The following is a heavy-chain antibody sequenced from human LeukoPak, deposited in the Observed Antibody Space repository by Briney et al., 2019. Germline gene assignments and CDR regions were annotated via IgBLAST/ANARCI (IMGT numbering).Heavy chain of an antibody. CDR1: GGSISSGGYY. Sequence: SETLSLTCTVSGGSISSGGYYWSWIRQHPGKGLEWIGYIYYSGSTYYNPSLKSRVTISVDTSKNQFSLKLSSVTAADTAVYYCARTSLRDSSGYYYLSGARGDAFDIWGQGTMVTVPS. CDR3: ARTSLRDSSGYYYLSGARGDAFDI. D-gene: IGHD3-22*01. V-gene: IGHV4-31*03. CDR2: IYYSGST. J-gene: IGHJ3*02.